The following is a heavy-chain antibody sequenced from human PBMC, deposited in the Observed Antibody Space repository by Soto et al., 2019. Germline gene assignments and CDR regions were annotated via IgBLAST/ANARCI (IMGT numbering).Heavy chain of an antibody. V-gene: IGHV1-46*01. CDR1: GYTFTSYY. J-gene: IGHJ6*02. CDR3: ARSGVLDGGVFYYYYGMDV. Sequence: ASVKVSCKASGYTFTSYYMHWVRQAPGQGLEWMGIINPSGGSTSYAQKFQGRVTMTRDTSTSTVYMELSSLRSEDTAVYYCARSGVLDGGVFYYYYGMDVWGQGTTVTVSS. CDR2: INPSGGST. D-gene: IGHD2-8*01.